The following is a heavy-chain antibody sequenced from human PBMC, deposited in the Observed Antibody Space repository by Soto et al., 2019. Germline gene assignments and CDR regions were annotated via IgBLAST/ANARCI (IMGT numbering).Heavy chain of an antibody. CDR3: AKHYIGGDYENWFDT. V-gene: IGHV3-30*18. Sequence: QVPLVESGGGVVQPGRSLRLSCAASGFTFSSYGMHWVRQAPGKGLEWVAVISYDGSNKYYADSVKGRFTISRDNSKNTLYLQMNSLRAEDTAVYYCAKHYIGGDYENWFDTWGQGTLVTVSS. D-gene: IGHD4-17*01. CDR1: GFTFSSYG. CDR2: ISYDGSNK. J-gene: IGHJ5*02.